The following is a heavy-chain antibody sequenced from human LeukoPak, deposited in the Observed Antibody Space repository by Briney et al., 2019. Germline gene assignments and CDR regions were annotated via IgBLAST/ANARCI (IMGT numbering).Heavy chain of an antibody. D-gene: IGHD2-15*01. CDR3: ARDQGGNSFAL. J-gene: IGHJ5*02. Sequence: GASVRVSCKASGYTFTSYYVHWVRQAPGQGLEWMGIINPSGGSTSYAQKFQGRVTMTRDTSTSTVYMELSSLRSEDTAVYYCARDQGGNSFALWGQGTLVTVSS. CDR2: INPSGGST. CDR1: GYTFTSYY. V-gene: IGHV1-46*01.